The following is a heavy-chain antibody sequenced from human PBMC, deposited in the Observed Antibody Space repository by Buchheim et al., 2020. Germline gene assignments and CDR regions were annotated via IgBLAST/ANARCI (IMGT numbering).Heavy chain of an antibody. CDR1: GYTFAAYY. V-gene: IGHV1-2*02. CDR2: VNSNSGGT. J-gene: IGHJ4*02. Sequence: QVLLVQSGAEVKEPGASVKVSCKTSGYTFAAYYLHWVRQAPGQGLEWMGWVNSNSGGTNSAQKFQGRVTMTRATSISTAYMELTSLRSDDTAIYYCARDHYFGSGNYRLEYYFDYWGQGTL. D-gene: IGHD3-10*01. CDR3: ARDHYFGSGNYRLEYYFDY.